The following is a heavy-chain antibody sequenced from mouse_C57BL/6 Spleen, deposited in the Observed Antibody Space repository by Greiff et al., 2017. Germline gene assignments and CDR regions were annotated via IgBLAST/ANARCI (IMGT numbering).Heavy chain of an antibody. J-gene: IGHJ2*01. V-gene: IGHV1-31*01. CDR3: ARRGGYYDFDY. CDR2: IYPYNGVS. Sequence: EVQGVESGPELVKPGASVKISCKASGYSFTGYYMPWVKQSHGNILDWIGYIYPYNGVSSYNQKFKGKATLTVDKSSSTAYMELRSLTSEDSAVYYCARRGGYYDFDYWGQGTTLTVSS. CDR1: GYSFTGYY. D-gene: IGHD2-3*01.